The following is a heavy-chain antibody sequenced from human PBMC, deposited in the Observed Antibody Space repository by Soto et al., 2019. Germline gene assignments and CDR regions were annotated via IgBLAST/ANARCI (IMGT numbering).Heavy chain of an antibody. D-gene: IGHD3-9*01. J-gene: IGHJ5*02. CDR2: IYWDDDK. CDR3: AHSQTILRSFATGFDP. V-gene: IGHV2-5*02. Sequence: ITLKESGPTLVKPTQTLTLTCTFSGFSLNTNGVGVGWIRQPPGKALEWLALIYWDDDKRYSPSLKSKPTIXXATSKIQVVLIMTNMDSVDTATYYCAHSQTILRSFATGFDPWGHLTLVTVSS. CDR1: GFSLNTNGVG.